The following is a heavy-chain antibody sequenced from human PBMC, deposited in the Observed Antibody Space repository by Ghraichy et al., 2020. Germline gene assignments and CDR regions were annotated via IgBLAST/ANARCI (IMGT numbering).Heavy chain of an antibody. Sequence: GESLNISCAASGFTFRRHWMHWVRQAPGKGLVCVSRINSKGGSTNYADSVNGRFTISRDNAKNTLYLQMNSLRAEDTAVYYCARVVQDGYNLLDYWGQGPLVTGSS. CDR2: INSKGGST. J-gene: IGHJ4*02. D-gene: IGHD5-24*01. CDR3: ARVVQDGYNLLDY. V-gene: IGHV3-74*01. CDR1: GFTFRRHW.